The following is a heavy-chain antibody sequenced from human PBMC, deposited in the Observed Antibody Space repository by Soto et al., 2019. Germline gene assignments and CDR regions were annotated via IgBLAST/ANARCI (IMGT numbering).Heavy chain of an antibody. CDR1: GGSISSSNW. CDR3: ARQGYARFDY. CDR2: IYHSGST. Sequence: SETLSLTCAVSGGSISSSNWWSWVRQPPGKGLEWIGEIYHSGSTYYNPSLRSRVTMSIDTSKNQFSLKLNSVSAADAAMYYCARQGYARFDYWGQGTLVTVSS. J-gene: IGHJ4*02. D-gene: IGHD5-12*01. V-gene: IGHV4-4*02.